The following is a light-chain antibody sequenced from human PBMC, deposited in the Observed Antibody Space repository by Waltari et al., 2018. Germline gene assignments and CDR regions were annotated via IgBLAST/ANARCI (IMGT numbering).Light chain of an antibody. J-gene: IGLJ2*01. CDR3: CSFATNSIVI. V-gene: IGLV2-23*02. CDR1: GSDVGSYNL. CDR2: KVN. Sequence: QSALTQPASVSGSPGQSITISCSGTGSDVGSYNLVSWYQQHPGKAPKLIIYKVNMRPSGVSDRFSGSKSGVTASLTISGLQAEDEAVYFCCSFATNSIVIFGGGTKLTVL.